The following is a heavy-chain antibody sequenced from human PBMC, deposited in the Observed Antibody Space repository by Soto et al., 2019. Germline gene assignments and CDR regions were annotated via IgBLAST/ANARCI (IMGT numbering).Heavy chain of an antibody. CDR2: INPSGGST. Sequence: QVQLVQSGAEVKKPGASVKVSCKASGYTFTSYYMHWVRQAPGQGLEWMGIINPSGGSTSYAQKFQGRVTMTRDTSTSTVYMELSNLRSEDTAVYYCARDPASYYYGSGLPFDIWGQGTMVTVSS. CDR1: GYTFTSYY. V-gene: IGHV1-46*01. CDR3: ARDPASYYYGSGLPFDI. J-gene: IGHJ3*02. D-gene: IGHD3-10*01.